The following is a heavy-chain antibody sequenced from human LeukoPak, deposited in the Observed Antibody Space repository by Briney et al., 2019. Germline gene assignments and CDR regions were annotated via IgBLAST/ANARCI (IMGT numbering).Heavy chain of an antibody. J-gene: IGHJ4*01. Sequence: GGSLRLSCAASGFTFSSYSMNWVRQAPGKGLEWVSSISSSSSYIYYTDSVKGRFTISRDNAKNSLYLQMNSLRAEDTAMYYCARDTRGESDYWGHGTLVTVSS. CDR2: ISSSSSYI. D-gene: IGHD2-2*01. CDR3: ARDTRGESDY. CDR1: GFTFSSYS. V-gene: IGHV3-21*06.